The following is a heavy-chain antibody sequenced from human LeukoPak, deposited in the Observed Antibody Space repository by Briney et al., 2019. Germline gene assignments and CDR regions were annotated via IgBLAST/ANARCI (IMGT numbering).Heavy chain of an antibody. D-gene: IGHD1/OR15-1a*01. V-gene: IGHV4-4*07. CDR2: IHTSGTT. CDR3: ARSEPRNTWSHFDS. Sequence: PSGTLSLTCSVSGGSISSYYWSWIRQPAGKGLEWVGRIHTSGTTNYNPSLKSRLIMSVDTSKNQFSLKLTSVTAADTALYYCARSEPRNTWSHFDSWGQGTLVTVSS. J-gene: IGHJ4*02. CDR1: GGSISSYY.